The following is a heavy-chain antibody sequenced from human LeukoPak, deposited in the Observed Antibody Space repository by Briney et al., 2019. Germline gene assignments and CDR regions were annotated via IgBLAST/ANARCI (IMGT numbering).Heavy chain of an antibody. D-gene: IGHD2-21*02. CDR2: ISGSGGSA. CDR3: ASLGIVVVTAMYFDY. Sequence: GGSLRLSCAASGFTFSSYAMSWVRQAPGKGLEWVSAISGSGGSAYYADSVKGRFTISRDNSKNTLYLQMNSLRAEDTAVYYCASLGIVVVTAMYFDYWGQGTLVTVSS. V-gene: IGHV3-23*01. J-gene: IGHJ4*02. CDR1: GFTFSSYA.